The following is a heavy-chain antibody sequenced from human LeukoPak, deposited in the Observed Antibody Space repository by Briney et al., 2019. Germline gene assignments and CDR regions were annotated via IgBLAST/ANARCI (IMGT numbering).Heavy chain of an antibody. D-gene: IGHD3-10*01. CDR2: ISPDSGGT. V-gene: IGHV1-2*02. J-gene: IGHJ5*02. CDR1: GYTFTDYY. CDR3: ARRITIIRGVSEGPGFDP. Sequence: ASVKVSCKASGYTFTDYYIHWVRQAPGQGLEWMGWISPDSGGTNYAQKFQGRVTMTRDTSISTAYMELSRLRSDDTAVYYCARRITIIRGVSEGPGFDPWGQGTLVSVSS.